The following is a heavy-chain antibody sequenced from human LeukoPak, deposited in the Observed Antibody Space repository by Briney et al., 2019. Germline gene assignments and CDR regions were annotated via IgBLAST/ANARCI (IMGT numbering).Heavy chain of an antibody. CDR3: ARSPSPYSSGWYFDY. CDR2: TYQRSKWYN. CDR1: GDSVSSHSAA. Sequence: SQTLSLTCAISGDSVSSHSAAWNWIRQSPSRGLEWLGRTYQRSKWYNDYAVSVKSRITINPDISKNQFSLQLNSVTPEDTAVYYCARSPSPYSSGWYFDYWGQGTLVTVSS. D-gene: IGHD6-19*01. J-gene: IGHJ4*02. V-gene: IGHV6-1*01.